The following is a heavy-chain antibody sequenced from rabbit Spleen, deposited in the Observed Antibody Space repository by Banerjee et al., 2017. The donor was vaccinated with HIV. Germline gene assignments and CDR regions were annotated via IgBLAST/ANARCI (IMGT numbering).Heavy chain of an antibody. V-gene: IGHV1S40*01. Sequence: QSLEESGGDLVKPGASLTLTCTASGVSFSTYSMSWVRQAPGKGLEWIACINVITGKAVYASWTKGRFTFSKTSSTTVTLQMTSLTAADTATYFCARDLDTVIGWNFGWWGPGTLVTVS. CDR1: GVSFSTYS. CDR3: ARDLDTVIGWNFGW. D-gene: IGHD1-1*01. J-gene: IGHJ4*01. CDR2: INVITGKA.